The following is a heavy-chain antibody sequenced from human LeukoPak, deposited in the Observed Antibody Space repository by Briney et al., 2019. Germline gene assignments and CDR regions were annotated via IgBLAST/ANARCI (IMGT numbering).Heavy chain of an antibody. D-gene: IGHD2-21*01. CDR2: ISSSGSTI. CDR1: GFTFSDYY. Sequence: GGPLRLSCAASGFTFSDYYMSWIRQAPGKGLEWVSYISSSGSTIYYADSVKGRFTISRDNAKNSLYLQMNSLRAEDTAVYYCARDRGAYCGGDCYSGDFDYWGQGTLVTVSS. V-gene: IGHV3-11*04. J-gene: IGHJ4*02. CDR3: ARDRGAYCGGDCYSGDFDY.